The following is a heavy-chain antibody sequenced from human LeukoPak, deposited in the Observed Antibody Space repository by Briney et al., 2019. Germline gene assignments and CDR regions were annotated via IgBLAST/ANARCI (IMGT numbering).Heavy chain of an antibody. CDR2: INPNSGGT. J-gene: IGHJ2*01. V-gene: IGHV1-2*02. Sequence: ASVKVSCKASGYTFTGYYMHWVRQAPGQGLEWMGWINPNSGGTNYAQKFQGRVTMTRDMSISTAYMELSRLRSDDTAVYYCARETSSSSTSPNWYFDLWGRGTLVTVSS. CDR3: ARETSSSSTSPNWYFDL. CDR1: GYTFTGYY. D-gene: IGHD6-6*01.